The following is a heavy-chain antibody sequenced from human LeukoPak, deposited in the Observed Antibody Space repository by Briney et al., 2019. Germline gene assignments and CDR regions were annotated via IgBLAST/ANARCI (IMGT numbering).Heavy chain of an antibody. Sequence: GGSLRLSCAASGFIFSSYAMSWVRQAPGKGLEWVSAISGSGGSTYYADSVKGRFTISRDNSKNTLYLQMNSLRAEDTAVYYCAKDRVRLWLTFDYWGQGTLVTVSS. V-gene: IGHV3-23*01. J-gene: IGHJ4*02. CDR3: AKDRVRLWLTFDY. D-gene: IGHD5-18*01. CDR1: GFIFSSYA. CDR2: ISGSGGST.